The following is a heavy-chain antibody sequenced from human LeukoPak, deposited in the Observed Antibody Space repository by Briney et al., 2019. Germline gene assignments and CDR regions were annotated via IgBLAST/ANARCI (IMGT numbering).Heavy chain of an antibody. Sequence: SETLSLTCTVSGGSISSGDYYWSWIRQPPGKGLEWIGYIYYSGSTYYNPSLKSRVTISVDTSKNQFSLKLSSVTAADTAVYYCASKCTSCYHNRFDPWGQGTLVTVSS. V-gene: IGHV4-30-4*08. CDR2: IYYSGST. J-gene: IGHJ5*02. D-gene: IGHD2-2*01. CDR1: GGSISSGDYY. CDR3: ASKCTSCYHNRFDP.